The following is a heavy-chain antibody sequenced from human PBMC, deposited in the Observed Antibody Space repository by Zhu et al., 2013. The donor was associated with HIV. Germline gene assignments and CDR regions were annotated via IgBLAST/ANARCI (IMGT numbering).Heavy chain of an antibody. V-gene: IGHV4-34*11. Sequence: QVQLQQWGAGLLKPSETLSLTCAVYGGSFSGYYWSWIRQPPGKGLEWIGYIYYSGSTNYNPSLKSRVTISVDTSKNQFSLKLSSVTAADTAVYYCARDQNRSGWGGAYYYYMDVWGQRDHGHRLL. J-gene: IGHJ6*03. CDR3: ARDQNRSGWGGAYYYYMDV. D-gene: IGHD6-19*01. CDR1: GGSFSGYY. CDR2: IYYSGST.